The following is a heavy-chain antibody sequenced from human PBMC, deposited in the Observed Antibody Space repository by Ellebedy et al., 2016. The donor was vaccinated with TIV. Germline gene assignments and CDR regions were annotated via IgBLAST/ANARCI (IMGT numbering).Heavy chain of an antibody. CDR2: ISGRSDVI. D-gene: IGHD3-22*01. J-gene: IGHJ3*01. Sequence: GGSLRLXXAASGLPFSDHYMTWIRQAPGKGLEWISYISGRSDVIFYADSVKGRFTISRDNAKNSVYLQMSSLRAEDTAVYYCARSSGYNTFDVWGQGTMVTVSS. CDR1: GLPFSDHY. CDR3: ARSSGYNTFDV. V-gene: IGHV3-11*01.